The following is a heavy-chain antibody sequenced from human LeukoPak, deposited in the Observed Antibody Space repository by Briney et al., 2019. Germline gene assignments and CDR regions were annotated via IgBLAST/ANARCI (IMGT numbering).Heavy chain of an antibody. CDR2: ISSSSSTI. J-gene: IGHJ4*02. Sequence: GGPLRLSCAASGFTFSSYSMYWVRQAPGKGLEWVSYISSSSSTIYYADSVKGRFTISRDNAKNSLYLQMNSLRAEDTAVYYCARDALEWLPDYWGQGTLVTVSS. V-gene: IGHV3-48*04. D-gene: IGHD5-12*01. CDR1: GFTFSSYS. CDR3: ARDALEWLPDY.